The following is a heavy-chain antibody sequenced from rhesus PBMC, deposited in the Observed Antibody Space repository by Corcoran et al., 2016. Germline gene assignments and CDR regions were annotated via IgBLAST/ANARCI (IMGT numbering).Heavy chain of an antibody. J-gene: IGHJ4*01. Sequence: QVQLQESGPGVVKPSETLSLTCAASGGSISGYYLWSWFRRPPGTGLEWIGYIYGGSGSTSYNPSLKNRVTISKDTSKNQFSLKLSSVTAADTAVYYCAREGMIAAGPFDFWGQGVLVTVSS. CDR1: GGSISGYYL. CDR2: IYGGSGST. CDR3: AREGMIAAGPFDF. D-gene: IGHD6-13*01. V-gene: IGHV4S7*01.